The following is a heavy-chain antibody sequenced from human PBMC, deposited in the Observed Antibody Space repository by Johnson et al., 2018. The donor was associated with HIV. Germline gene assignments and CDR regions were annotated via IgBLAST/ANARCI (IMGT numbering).Heavy chain of an antibody. J-gene: IGHJ3*02. CDR2: ISWNSGSI. CDR3: AKRGSTMIGGAGAFDI. D-gene: IGHD3-22*01. V-gene: IGHV3-9*01. Sequence: VQLVESGGGLVQPGRSLRLSCAASGFTFDDYAMHWVRQAPGKGLEWVSGISWNSGSIAYADSVKGRFTISRDNAKNSLYVQMNSLRAEDTAVYYCAKRGSTMIGGAGAFDIWGQGTMVTVSP. CDR1: GFTFDDYA.